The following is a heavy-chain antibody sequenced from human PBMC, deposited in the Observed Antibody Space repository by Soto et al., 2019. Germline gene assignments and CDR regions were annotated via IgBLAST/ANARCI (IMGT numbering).Heavy chain of an antibody. D-gene: IGHD3-9*01. J-gene: IGHJ4*02. Sequence: ASVKVSCKASGYTFTSYAMHWVRQAPGQRLEWMGWINAGNGNTKYSQKFQGRVTITRDTSASTAYMELSSLRSEDTAVYYCASANPFAIFDYYFDYWGQGTLVTVSS. CDR3: ASANPFAIFDYYFDY. V-gene: IGHV1-3*01. CDR2: INAGNGNT. CDR1: GYTFTSYA.